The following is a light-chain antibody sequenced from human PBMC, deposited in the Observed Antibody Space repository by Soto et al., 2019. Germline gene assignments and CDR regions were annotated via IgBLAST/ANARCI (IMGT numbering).Light chain of an antibody. J-gene: IGKJ3*01. CDR1: QSISSTY. CDR3: QQYGPSPFT. CDR2: GAS. V-gene: IGKV3-20*01. Sequence: EFVLTQSPGTLSLSPGEKATLSCRASQSISSTYLAWYQQKPGQAPRLLIYGASSRATGIPDRFSGSGSGTDFTLTIIRLEPADFAVYYCQQYGPSPFTFGPGTKVDIK.